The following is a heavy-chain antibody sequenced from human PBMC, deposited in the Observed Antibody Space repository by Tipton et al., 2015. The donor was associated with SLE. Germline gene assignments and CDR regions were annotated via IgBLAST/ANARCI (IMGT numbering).Heavy chain of an antibody. CDR1: GFPFSTSG. CDR3: AKDSSGWYVGWFDP. V-gene: IGHV3-30*02. CDR2: IRYDESNI. J-gene: IGHJ5*02. D-gene: IGHD6-19*01. Sequence: GSLRLSCAASGFPFSTSGMHWVRQAPGKGLEWVAFIRYDESNIYYADSVKGRFTISRDNSKNTLYLQMSSLRTEDTAVYYCAKDSSGWYVGWFDPWGQGTLVTVSS.